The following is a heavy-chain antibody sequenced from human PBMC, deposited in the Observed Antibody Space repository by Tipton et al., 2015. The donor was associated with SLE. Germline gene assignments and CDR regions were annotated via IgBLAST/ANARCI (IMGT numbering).Heavy chain of an antibody. D-gene: IGHD1-7*01. Sequence: TLSLTCTVSGGSIDTTTYFWNWIRQPAGKGLEWIGRGFASGTTDYNPSLKSRVTMSVDTSRNQFSLKLSSVTAADTAVYYCARDRGNWNYPTGDYNYIDVWGKGTTVTVSS. V-gene: IGHV4-61*02. CDR2: GFASGTT. J-gene: IGHJ6*03. CDR3: ARDRGNWNYPTGDYNYIDV. CDR1: GGSIDTTTYF.